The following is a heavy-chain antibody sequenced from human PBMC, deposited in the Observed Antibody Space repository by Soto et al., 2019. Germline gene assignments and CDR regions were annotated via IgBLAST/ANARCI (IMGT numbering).Heavy chain of an antibody. V-gene: IGHV3-21*01. D-gene: IGHD3-3*01. CDR2: ISSSSSYI. Sequence: GGSLRLSCAASGFTFSSYSMNWVRQAPGKGLEWVSSISSSSSYIYYADSVKGRFTISRDNAKNSLYLQMNSLRAEDTAVYYCARDRVLRFLAWFDAFDIWGQGTMVTVSS. CDR1: GFTFSSYS. J-gene: IGHJ3*02. CDR3: ARDRVLRFLAWFDAFDI.